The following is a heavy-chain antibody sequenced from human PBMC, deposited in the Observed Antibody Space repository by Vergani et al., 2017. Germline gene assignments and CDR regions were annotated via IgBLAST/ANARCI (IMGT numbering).Heavy chain of an antibody. CDR1: GFTFSSYA. J-gene: IGHJ4*02. D-gene: IGHD3-22*01. CDR3: ARDLAPYYYDSSGYHDY. Sequence: EVQLLESGGGLVQPGGSLRLSCAASGFTFSSYAMSWVRQAPGKGLEWVSAISGSGGSTYYADSVKGRFTISRDNAKNTLYLQMNSLRAEDTAVYYCARDLAPYYYDSSGYHDYWGQGTLVTVSS. V-gene: IGHV3-23*01. CDR2: ISGSGGST.